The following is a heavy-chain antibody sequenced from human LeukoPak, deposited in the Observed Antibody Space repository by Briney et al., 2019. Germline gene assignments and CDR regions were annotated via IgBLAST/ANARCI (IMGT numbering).Heavy chain of an antibody. CDR2: MNPNSGNT. D-gene: IGHD3-22*01. CDR3: ARDYALRPYYYDSSGYPIGLDY. J-gene: IGHJ4*02. V-gene: IGHV1-8*02. Sequence: ASVKVSCKASGYTFTSYGINWVRQATGQGLEWMGWMNPNSGNTGYAQKFQGRVTMTRNTSISTAYMELSSLRSEDTAVYYCARDYALRPYYYDSSGYPIGLDYWGQGTLVTVSS. CDR1: GYTFTSYG.